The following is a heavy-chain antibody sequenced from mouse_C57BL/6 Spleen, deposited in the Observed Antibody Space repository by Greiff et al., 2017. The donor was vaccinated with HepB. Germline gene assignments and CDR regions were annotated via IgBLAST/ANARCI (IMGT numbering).Heavy chain of an antibody. CDR1: GYTFTSYW. J-gene: IGHJ3*01. CDR2: IYPSDSET. Sequence: QVQLQQPGAELVRPGSSVKLSCKASGYTFTSYWMDWVKQRPGQGLEWIGNIYPSDSETHYNQKFKDKATLTVDKSSSTAYMRLSSLTSEDSAVYYCAVYDYEAYWGQGTLVTVSA. CDR3: AVYDYEAY. D-gene: IGHD2-4*01. V-gene: IGHV1-61*01.